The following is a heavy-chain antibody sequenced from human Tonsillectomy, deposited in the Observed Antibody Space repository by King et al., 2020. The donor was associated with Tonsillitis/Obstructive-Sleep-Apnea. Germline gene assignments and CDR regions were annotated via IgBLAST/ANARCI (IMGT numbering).Heavy chain of an antibody. CDR2: IYYSGST. D-gene: IGHD2-2*02. V-gene: IGHV4-39*01. Sequence: QLQESGPGLVKPSETLSLTCTVSGGSISSSSYYWGWIRQPPGKGLEWIGSIYYSGSTYYNPSLKSRVTISVDTSKNQFSLKLSSVTAADTAVYYCARHNLALSDNCSSTSCYSPQNFDYWGQGTLVTVSS. CDR1: GGSISSSSYY. CDR3: ARHNLALSDNCSSTSCYSPQNFDY. J-gene: IGHJ4*02.